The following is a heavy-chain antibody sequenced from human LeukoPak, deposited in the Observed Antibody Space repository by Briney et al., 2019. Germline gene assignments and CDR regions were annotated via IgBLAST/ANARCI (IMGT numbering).Heavy chain of an antibody. V-gene: IGHV4-30-4*07. CDR3: ARDKGGYNYFDY. Sequence: SETLSLTCAVSGGSISSGGYSWSWLRQPPGKELEWIGYIYYSGSTYYNPSLKSRVTISVDTSKNQFSLKLSSVTAADTAVYYCARDKGGYNYFDYWGQGTLVTVSS. D-gene: IGHD5-24*01. J-gene: IGHJ4*02. CDR1: GGSISSGGYS. CDR2: IYYSGST.